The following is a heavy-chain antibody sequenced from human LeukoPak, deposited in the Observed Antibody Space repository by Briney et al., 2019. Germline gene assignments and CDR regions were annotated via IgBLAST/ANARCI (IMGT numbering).Heavy chain of an antibody. CDR2: IKPNTGAT. CDR1: GYTFSDNY. V-gene: IGHV1-2*02. CDR3: AREFRVVMTAFLDY. Sequence: ASVKVSCKASGYTFSDNYIHWVRQAPGQGLEWVGWIKPNTGATHYSKRFQGRVTMTRDTSVSTAYMELTSLRSDDTAVYFCAREFRVVMTAFLDYRGQGTLVIVSS. J-gene: IGHJ4*02. D-gene: IGHD2-21*02.